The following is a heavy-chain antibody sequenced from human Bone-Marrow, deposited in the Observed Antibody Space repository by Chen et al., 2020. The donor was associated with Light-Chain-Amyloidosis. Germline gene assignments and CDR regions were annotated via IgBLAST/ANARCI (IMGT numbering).Heavy chain of an antibody. CDR3: ARRRDGYNFDY. V-gene: IGHV5-51*01. Sequence: GYTFPNYWIGWVRQMPGKGLEWMGVIYPDDSDARFSPSFEGQVTISADKSITTAYLQWRSLKASDTAMYYCARRRDGYNFDYWGQGTLVTVSS. CDR2: IYPDDSDA. CDR1: GYTFPNYW. D-gene: IGHD5-12*01. J-gene: IGHJ4*02.